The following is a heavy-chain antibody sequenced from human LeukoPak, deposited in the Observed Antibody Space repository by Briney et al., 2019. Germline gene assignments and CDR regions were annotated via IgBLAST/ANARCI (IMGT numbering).Heavy chain of an antibody. CDR2: IRYDGNNK. Sequence: GGSLRLSCAASGFTFSSYGMHWVRQAPGKGLEWMAFIRYDGNNKYYADSVKDQFTISRDNSKNTLYLQMNSLKPEDTAVYYCAKGGYSYCQDGFDYWGQGTLVTVSS. V-gene: IGHV3-30*02. CDR1: GFTFSSYG. CDR3: AKGGYSYCQDGFDY. J-gene: IGHJ4*02. D-gene: IGHD5-18*01.